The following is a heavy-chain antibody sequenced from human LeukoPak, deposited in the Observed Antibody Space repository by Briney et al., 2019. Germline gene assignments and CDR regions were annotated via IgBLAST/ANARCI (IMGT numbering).Heavy chain of an antibody. Sequence: SETLSLTCTVSGGSISGSSYYWGWIRQPPGKGLEWIGSIYYSGSTYYNPSLKSRVTISVDTSKNQFSLKLSSVTAADTAVYYCARVYGDYPEYFQHWGQGTLVTVSS. V-gene: IGHV4-39*07. J-gene: IGHJ1*01. CDR2: IYYSGST. CDR3: ARVYGDYPEYFQH. CDR1: GGSISGSSYY. D-gene: IGHD4-17*01.